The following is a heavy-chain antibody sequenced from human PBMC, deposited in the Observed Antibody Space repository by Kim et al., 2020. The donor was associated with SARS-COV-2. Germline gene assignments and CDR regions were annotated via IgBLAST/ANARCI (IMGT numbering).Heavy chain of an antibody. CDR2: IRQDGGDR. Sequence: GGSLRLSCAASGFTLSSYWMSWVRQAPGKGLEWVANIRQDGGDRLYVDSVKGRFTISRDNAKNSLYLQMNSLRDEDTAVYYCVRIVGTPRSYWAFDSWGQGTLVTVSS. CDR1: GFTLSSYW. CDR3: VRIVGTPRSYWAFDS. J-gene: IGHJ4*02. D-gene: IGHD3-10*01. V-gene: IGHV3-7*01.